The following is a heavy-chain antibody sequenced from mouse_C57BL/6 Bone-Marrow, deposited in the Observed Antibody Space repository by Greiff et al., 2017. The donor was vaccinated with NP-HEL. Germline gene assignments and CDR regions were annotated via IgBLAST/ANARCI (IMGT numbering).Heavy chain of an antibody. CDR3: ASYYDYDENAMDY. CDR1: GYTFTSYW. CDR2: IYPGSGST. Sequence: VQLQQPGAELVKPGASVKMSCKASGYTFTSYWITWVKQRPGQGLEWIGDIYPGSGSTNYNEKFKSKATLTVDTSSSTAYMQLSSLPSEDSAVYYCASYYDYDENAMDYWGQGTSVTVSS. D-gene: IGHD2-4*01. V-gene: IGHV1-55*01. J-gene: IGHJ4*01.